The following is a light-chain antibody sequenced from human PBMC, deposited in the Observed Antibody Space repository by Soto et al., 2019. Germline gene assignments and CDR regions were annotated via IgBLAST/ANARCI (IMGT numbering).Light chain of an antibody. CDR3: AAWDDSLSGFYV. CDR2: SSN. Sequence: QSVLTQPPSASGTPGQRVIISCSGSSSNIGSNHVYWYQQFPGTAPRLLIYSSNQRPSGVPDPFSGSKSGTSDSLAISGLRAEDEADYYCAAWDDSLSGFYVFGTGTKLTVL. J-gene: IGLJ1*01. CDR1: SSNIGSNH. V-gene: IGLV1-47*02.